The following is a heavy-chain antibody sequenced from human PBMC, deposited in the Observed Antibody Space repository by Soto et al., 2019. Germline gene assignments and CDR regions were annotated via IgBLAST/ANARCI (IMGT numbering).Heavy chain of an antibody. D-gene: IGHD5-12*01. V-gene: IGHV4-30-2*01. CDR1: GGSISSGGYS. CDR2: IYHSGST. CDR3: ARRRGFPYYYGMDV. J-gene: IGHJ6*02. Sequence: SETLSLTCAVSGGSISSGGYSWSWIRQPPGKGPEWIGYIYHSGSTYYNPSLKSRVTISVDRSKNQFSLKLSSVTAADTAVYYCARRRGFPYYYGMDVWGQGTTVTVSS.